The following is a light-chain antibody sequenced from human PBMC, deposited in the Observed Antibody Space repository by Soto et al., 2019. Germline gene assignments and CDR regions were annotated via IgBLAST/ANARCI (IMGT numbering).Light chain of an antibody. CDR3: AAWDDSLNGPVV. Sequence: QAVVTQPPSASGTPGQRVTISCSGSSSNIRSNTVNWYQQLPGTAPKLLIYSNNQRPSGVPDRFSGSKSGTSASLAISGLQSEDEADYYCAAWDDSLNGPVVFGGGTKLTVL. V-gene: IGLV1-44*01. CDR2: SNN. J-gene: IGLJ2*01. CDR1: SSNIRSNT.